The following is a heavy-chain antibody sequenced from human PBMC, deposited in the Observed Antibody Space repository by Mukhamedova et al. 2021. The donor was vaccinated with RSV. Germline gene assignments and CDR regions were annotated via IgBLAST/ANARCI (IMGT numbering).Heavy chain of an antibody. J-gene: IGHJ3*01. CDR1: GFTFSNYA. V-gene: IGHV3-30*04. CDR2: ISYDGSTT. D-gene: IGHD3-22*01. Sequence: GFTFSNYALHWVRQAPGKGLEWVAFISYDGSTTYYADSVKGRFTISRDNSKNALYLQMNSLRADDTAVSYCARDTTDVVIFD. CDR3: ARDTTDVVIFD.